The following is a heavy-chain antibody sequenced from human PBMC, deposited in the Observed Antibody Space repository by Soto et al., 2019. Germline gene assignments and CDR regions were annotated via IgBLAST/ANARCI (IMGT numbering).Heavy chain of an antibody. CDR2: IIPIFGTA. V-gene: IGHV1-69*13. J-gene: IGHJ6*02. D-gene: IGHD2-8*01. CDR1: GGTFSSYA. CDR3: ARDPYHVLMVNAPNLYGMDV. Sequence: VASVKVSCKASGGTFSSYAISWVRQAPGQGLEWMGGIIPIFGTANYAQKFQGRVTITADESTSTAYMELSSLRSDDTAVYYCARDPYHVLMVNAPNLYGMDVWGQGTTVTVSS.